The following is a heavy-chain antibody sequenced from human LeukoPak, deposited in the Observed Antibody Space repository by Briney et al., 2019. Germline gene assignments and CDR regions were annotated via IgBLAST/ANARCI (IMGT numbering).Heavy chain of an antibody. D-gene: IGHD5-18*01. Sequence: NPGGSLRLSCAASGFTVSSNYMSWIRQPPGKGLEWIGEINHSGSTNYNPSLKSRVTISVDTSKNQFSLKLNSVTAADTAVYYCARGAPKEIQLWLRLRGVAFDIWGQGTMVTVSS. CDR1: GFTVSSNY. J-gene: IGHJ3*02. CDR2: INHSGST. CDR3: ARGAPKEIQLWLRLRGVAFDI. V-gene: IGHV4-34*01.